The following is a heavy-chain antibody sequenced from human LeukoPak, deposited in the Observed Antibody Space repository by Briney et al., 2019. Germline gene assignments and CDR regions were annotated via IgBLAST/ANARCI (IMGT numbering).Heavy chain of an antibody. Sequence: PGESLKISCKGSGYSFTNYWLVWVRQMPGKGLEWMGIIYPGDSDTRYSPSFQGQVTISVDRSTTTAYLQWSSLKASDTAMYYCARRYSDYEYGVVSFDTWGRGTLVTVSS. J-gene: IGHJ5*02. CDR2: IYPGDSDT. V-gene: IGHV5-51*01. CDR1: GYSFTNYW. CDR3: ARRYSDYEYGVVSFDT. D-gene: IGHD5-12*01.